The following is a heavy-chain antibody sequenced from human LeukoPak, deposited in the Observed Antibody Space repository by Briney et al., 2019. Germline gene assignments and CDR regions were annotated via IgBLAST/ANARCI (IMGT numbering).Heavy chain of an antibody. J-gene: IGHJ4*02. D-gene: IGHD3-10*01. CDR1: GVSISSYY. Sequence: PSETLSLTCTVSGVSISSYYWSWLRQSAGKGLEWLGRMYSSGTTAYSPSLRSRLTMSIDTSKSQFSLHLNSVTAADTAVYYCARAEGSGSGAYTLDYWGQGILVTVSS. CDR3: ARAEGSGSGAYTLDY. V-gene: IGHV4-4*07. CDR2: MYSSGTT.